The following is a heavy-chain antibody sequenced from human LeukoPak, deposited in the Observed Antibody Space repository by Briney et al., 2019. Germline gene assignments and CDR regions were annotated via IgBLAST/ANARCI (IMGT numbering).Heavy chain of an antibody. CDR1: GGSISTYY. D-gene: IGHD6-6*01. CDR2: VYYSGST. V-gene: IGHV4-59*01. CDR3: ARALGSSVTHYYMDV. J-gene: IGHJ6*03. Sequence: SETLSLTCTVSGGSISTYYWSWIRQPPGKGLEWIGYVYYSGSTNYNPSLKSRVTISADTSKNPFSLRLSSVTAADTAVYYCARALGSSVTHYYMDVWGKGTTVTVSS.